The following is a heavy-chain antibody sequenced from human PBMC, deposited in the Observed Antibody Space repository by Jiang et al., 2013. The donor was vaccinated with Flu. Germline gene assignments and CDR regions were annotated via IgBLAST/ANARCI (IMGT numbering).Heavy chain of an antibody. J-gene: IGHJ6*04. CDR3: ARSRGYYDSSGHYESNYYGMDV. D-gene: IGHD3-22*01. V-gene: IGHV3-21*01. CDR1: GFAFSSYS. Sequence: QLLESGGGLVKPGGSLRLSCAASGFAFSSYSMNWVRQAPGKGLEWVSSIFSSSSYIYYSDSLRGRFTISRDNAKNSLYLQMNSLRAEDTAVYYCARSRGYYDSSGHYESNYYGMDVWGKGTTVTVSS. CDR2: IFSSSSYI.